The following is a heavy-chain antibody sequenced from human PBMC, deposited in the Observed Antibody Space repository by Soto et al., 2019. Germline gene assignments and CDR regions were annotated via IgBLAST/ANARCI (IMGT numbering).Heavy chain of an antibody. CDR3: TSGGTVTPDGDYYYYGMDV. Sequence: GGSLRLSCAASGFTFSGSAMHWVRQASGKGLEWVGRIRSKANSYATAYAASVKGRFTISRDDSKNTAYLQMNSLKTEDTAVYYCTSGGTVTPDGDYYYYGMDVWGQGTTVTVSS. CDR2: IRSKANSYAT. V-gene: IGHV3-73*01. D-gene: IGHD4-17*01. J-gene: IGHJ6*02. CDR1: GFTFSGSA.